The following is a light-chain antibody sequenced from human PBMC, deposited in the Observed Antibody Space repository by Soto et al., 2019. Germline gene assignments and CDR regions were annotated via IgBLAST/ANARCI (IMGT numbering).Light chain of an antibody. V-gene: IGLV2-14*03. J-gene: IGLJ1*01. CDR2: GVN. CDR1: VSDVGGYDS. Sequence: LTQPASVSGSPGQSIAISCTGTVSDVGGYDSVSWYQQHPGRAPKLIIYGVNNRPSGVSNRFSASKSADTASLTISGLQAEDEANYYCCSYTTSTTYVFGTGTKVTVL. CDR3: CSYTTSTTYV.